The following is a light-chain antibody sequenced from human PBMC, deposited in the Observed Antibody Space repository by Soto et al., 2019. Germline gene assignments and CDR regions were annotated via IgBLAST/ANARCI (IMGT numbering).Light chain of an antibody. CDR1: QSVSRSY. CDR2: DAS. CDR3: QQYGGSPWT. Sequence: EIVLAQSPATLSLSPGDRATLSCGASQSVSRSYLAWYQQKPGLAPRLIIYDASTRATGIPDRFSGSGSGTDFTLTISRLEPEDFAVYYCQQYGGSPWTFGQGTKVDIK. V-gene: IGKV3D-20*01. J-gene: IGKJ1*01.